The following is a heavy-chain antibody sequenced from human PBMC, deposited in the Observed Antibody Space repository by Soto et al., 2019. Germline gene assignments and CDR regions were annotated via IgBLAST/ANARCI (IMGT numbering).Heavy chain of an antibody. CDR2: IYYSGST. CDR1: GGSISSYY. D-gene: IGHD3-22*01. Sequence: PSETLSLTCTVSGGSISSYYWSWIRQPPGKGLEWIGYIYYSGSTNYNPSLKSRVTISVDTSKNQFSLKLSSVTAADTAMYYCARHDRGYDSIPEAPRWYYYYGMDVWGQGTTVTVSS. V-gene: IGHV4-59*08. CDR3: ARHDRGYDSIPEAPRWYYYYGMDV. J-gene: IGHJ6*02.